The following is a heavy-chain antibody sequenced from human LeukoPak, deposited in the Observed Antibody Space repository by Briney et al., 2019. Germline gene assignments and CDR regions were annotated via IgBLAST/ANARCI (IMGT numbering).Heavy chain of an antibody. V-gene: IGHV4-39*01. CDR2: IYYSGST. J-gene: IGHJ4*02. CDR1: GGSISSSSYY. D-gene: IGHD1-26*01. CDR3: ARRMWEQSYYY. Sequence: SETLSLTCTVSGGSISSSSYYWGWIRQPPGKGLEWIGSIYYSGSTYYNPSLKSRVTISVDTSKNQFSLKLSSVTAADTAVYYCARRMWEQSYYYWGQGALVTVSS.